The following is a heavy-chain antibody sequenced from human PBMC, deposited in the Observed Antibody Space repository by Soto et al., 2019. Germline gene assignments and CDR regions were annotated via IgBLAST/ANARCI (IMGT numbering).Heavy chain of an antibody. V-gene: IGHV3-15*07. J-gene: IGHJ4*02. CDR3: AADLPDWGAYAFDY. CDR2: VKSKVDGGTI. CDR1: GFTFSNAW. D-gene: IGHD3-16*01. Sequence: EVQLVESGGGSVEPAGSLRLSCGASGFTFSNAWMNWVRQAPGKGLEWVGRVKSKVDGGTIDYGAPVRGRFTISRDDSRNIVHLQMNSLKAYDTAVYYCAADLPDWGAYAFDYWGQGTLVTVSS.